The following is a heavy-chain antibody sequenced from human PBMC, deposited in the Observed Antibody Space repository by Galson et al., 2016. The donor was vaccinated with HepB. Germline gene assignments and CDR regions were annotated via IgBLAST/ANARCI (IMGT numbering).Heavy chain of an antibody. J-gene: IGHJ4*02. CDR3: ARGTGTGGYFDY. Sequence: SVKVSCKASGYTFSAYYIHWVRQAPGQGLEWMGKINPRDGSTSDAQEFLGRVTMTRDRSKTTVYMELSNLKSDDTAVYYCARGTGTGGYFDYWGRGTLVTVSS. CDR2: INPRDGST. V-gene: IGHV1-46*01. D-gene: IGHD3/OR15-3a*01. CDR1: GYTFSAYY.